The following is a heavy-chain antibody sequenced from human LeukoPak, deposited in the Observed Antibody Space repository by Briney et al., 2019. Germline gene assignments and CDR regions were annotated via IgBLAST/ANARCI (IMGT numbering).Heavy chain of an antibody. Sequence: PGRSLRLSCAASGFTFSSYGMHWVRQAPGKGLEWVAVISYDGSNKYYADSVKGRFTISRDNSKSTLYLQMNSLRAEDTAVYYCAKDKSPPYYYGMDVWGKGTTVTVSS. CDR1: GFTFSSYG. CDR2: ISYDGSNK. J-gene: IGHJ6*04. CDR3: AKDKSPPYYYGMDV. V-gene: IGHV3-30*18.